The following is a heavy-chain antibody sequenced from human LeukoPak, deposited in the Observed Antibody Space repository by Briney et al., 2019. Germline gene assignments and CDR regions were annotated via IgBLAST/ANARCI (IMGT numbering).Heavy chain of an antibody. Sequence: GGSLRLSCAASGFTFSGYAMSWVRQAPGKGLEWVAVAYGDGNSKYYADSVKGRFTISKDTSKNTLYLQMSSLRAEDTAIYFCATGGGYYYDRWGQGTLVTVSS. CDR3: ATGGGYYYDR. CDR2: AYGDGNSK. J-gene: IGHJ4*02. CDR1: GFTFSGYA. D-gene: IGHD3-22*01. V-gene: IGHV3-23*03.